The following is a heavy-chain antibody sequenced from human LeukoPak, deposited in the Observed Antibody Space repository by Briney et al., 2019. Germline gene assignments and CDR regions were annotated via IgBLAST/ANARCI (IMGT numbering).Heavy chain of an antibody. CDR3: AKDRGYGGNLMYYFDY. CDR2: ISGSGGST. D-gene: IGHD4-23*01. Sequence: AEAALRLSCAAFGLTCSSYAMSWVRQAPGKGMELVSGISGSGGSTYYADSVKGRFTISRDNSKNTLYLQMNSLRAEDTAVYYCAKDRGYGGNLMYYFDYWGQGTLVTVSS. CDR1: GLTCSSYA. J-gene: IGHJ4*02. V-gene: IGHV3-23*01.